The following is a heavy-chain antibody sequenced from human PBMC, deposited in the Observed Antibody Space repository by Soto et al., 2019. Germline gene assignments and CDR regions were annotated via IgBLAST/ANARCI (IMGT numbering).Heavy chain of an antibody. CDR1: GFTFNKYG. J-gene: IGHJ4*02. V-gene: IGHV3-33*01. Sequence: VGSLRLSCAASGFTFNKYGMHWVRQAPGKGLEWVAVVWYDGSNRYHADSVKGRFTISRDNSKNTLYLQMDSLRAEDTAVYHCARDTDSAVGFDYWGQGTLVTVSS. CDR3: ARDTDSAVGFDY. D-gene: IGHD2-21*02. CDR2: VWYDGSNR.